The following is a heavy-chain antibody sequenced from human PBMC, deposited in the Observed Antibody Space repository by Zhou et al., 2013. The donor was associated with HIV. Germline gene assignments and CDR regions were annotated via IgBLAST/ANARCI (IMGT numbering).Heavy chain of an antibody. D-gene: IGHD6-19*01. CDR1: GGTFINYG. CDR3: ARTPSSSGWYLPEYFQH. Sequence: QVQLVQSGAEVKKPGSSVKVSCKASGGTFINYGISWVRQAPGQGLEWMGGIIPIFRTAKYAQKFQGRVTITADDSTSTSYMDLTNLRSEDTAVYYCARTPSSSGWYLPEYFQHWGQGTLVTVSS. J-gene: IGHJ1*01. CDR2: IIPIFRTA. V-gene: IGHV1-69*12.